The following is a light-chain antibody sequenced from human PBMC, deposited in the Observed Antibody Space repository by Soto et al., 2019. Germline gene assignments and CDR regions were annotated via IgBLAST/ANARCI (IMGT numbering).Light chain of an antibody. Sequence: QSALTQPPSASGSPGQSVTISCTGTSSDVGSYNYVSWYQQHPGKAPKLLIYGNNNRPSGVPGRFSGSKSGTSASLAITGLQAEDEADYYCQSYDSSLSGSVFGGGTQLTVL. J-gene: IGLJ3*02. V-gene: IGLV2-8*01. CDR3: QSYDSSLSGSV. CDR2: GNN. CDR1: SSDVGSYNY.